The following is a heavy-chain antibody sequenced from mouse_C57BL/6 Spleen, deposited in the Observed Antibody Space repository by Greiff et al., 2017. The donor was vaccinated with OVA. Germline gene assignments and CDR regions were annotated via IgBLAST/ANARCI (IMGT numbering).Heavy chain of an antibody. J-gene: IGHJ3*01. CDR1: DYTFTSYW. CDR3: ARGAQATGFAY. CDR2: IDPSDSYT. D-gene: IGHD3-2*02. V-gene: IGHV1-50*01. Sequence: QVQLQQPGAELVKPGASVKLSCKASDYTFTSYWMQWVKQRPGQGLEWIGEIDPSDSYTNYNQKFKGKATLTVDTSSSTAYMQLSSLTSEDSAVYYCARGAQATGFAYWGQGTLVTVSA.